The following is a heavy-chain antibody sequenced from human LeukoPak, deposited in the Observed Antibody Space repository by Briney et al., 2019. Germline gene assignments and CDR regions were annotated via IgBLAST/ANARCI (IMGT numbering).Heavy chain of an antibody. V-gene: IGHV3-9*01. J-gene: IGHJ4*02. CDR1: GFTFDDYA. CDR2: ISWNSGSI. Sequence: GGSLRLSCAASGFTFDDYAMHGVRQAPGKGLEWVSGISWNSGSIGYADSVKGRFTISRDNAKNSLYLQMNSLRAEDTALCYCAKAHSPDYYDSASDYWGQGTLVTVSS. CDR3: AKAHSPDYYDSASDY. D-gene: IGHD3-22*01.